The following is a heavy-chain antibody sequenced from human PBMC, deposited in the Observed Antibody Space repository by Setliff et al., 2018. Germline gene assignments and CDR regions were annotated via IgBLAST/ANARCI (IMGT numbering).Heavy chain of an antibody. J-gene: IGHJ3*02. V-gene: IGHV3-23*01. CDR2: ITVSGHTT. Sequence: GSLRLSCAASAFTFNKYAVTWLRQAPGKGLEWVSSITVSGHTTYADSVEGRFSISRDNSRNTLYLQMGSLRVEDTAVYYCARIAEYDTLDIWGQGTMVTVSS. CDR3: ARIAEYDTLDI. CDR1: AFTFNKYA.